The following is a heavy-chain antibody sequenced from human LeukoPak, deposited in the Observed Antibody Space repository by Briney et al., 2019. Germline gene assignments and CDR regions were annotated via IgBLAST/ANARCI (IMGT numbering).Heavy chain of an antibody. D-gene: IGHD6-19*01. CDR2: IWYDGSKK. CDR1: GFTFSNYG. CDR3: AKPRRGIAVAGTDY. J-gene: IGHJ4*02. Sequence: PGGSLRLSCAASGFTFSNYGMHWVRQVPGKGLEWVAVIWYDGSKKYYADSVKGRFTISRDNSKSTLHLQISSLRAEDTAVYYCAKPRRGIAVAGTDYWGQGTLVTVSS. V-gene: IGHV3-33*06.